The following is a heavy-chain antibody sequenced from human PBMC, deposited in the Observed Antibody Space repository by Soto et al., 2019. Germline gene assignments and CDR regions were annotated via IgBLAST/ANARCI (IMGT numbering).Heavy chain of an antibody. V-gene: IGHV3-15*07. D-gene: IGHD1-26*01. J-gene: IGHJ3*01. Sequence: GGSLRLSCAASHFAFSNAWMNWVRQAPGKGLEWVGLIKSKADGGATQYAASVKGRFTISRDDSEGTAYLQMNSLKTEDTAVYYCARARGWELRFNSFNLWGQGTMVTVSS. CDR1: HFAFSNAW. CDR2: IKSKADGGAT. CDR3: ARARGWELRFNSFNL.